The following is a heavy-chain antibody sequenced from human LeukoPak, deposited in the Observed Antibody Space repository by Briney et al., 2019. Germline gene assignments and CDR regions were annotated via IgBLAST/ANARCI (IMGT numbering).Heavy chain of an antibody. CDR2: IYYSGST. V-gene: IGHV4-59*08. Sequence: SETLSLTCTVSGGSISSYYWSWIRQPPGKGVEWIGYIYYSGSTNYNPSLKSRVTISVDTSKNQFSLRLSSVTAADTAIYYCARRSRSGYGGYENVFDLWGQGTMVSVSS. J-gene: IGHJ3*01. CDR1: GGSISSYY. D-gene: IGHD5-12*01. CDR3: ARRSRSGYGGYENVFDL.